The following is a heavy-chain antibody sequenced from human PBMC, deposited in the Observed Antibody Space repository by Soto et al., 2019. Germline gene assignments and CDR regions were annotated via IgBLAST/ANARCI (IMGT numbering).Heavy chain of an antibody. D-gene: IGHD6-19*01. Sequence: SETLSLTCTVSGGSISNHYWSWIRQPPGKGLEWIGYMFYSGSSDYNPSLKSRVTISVDTSKHLFSLKLGSVTAADTAIYYCASHISVAGPIDSWGQGKLVTVSS. CDR3: ASHISVAGPIDS. CDR2: MFYSGSS. CDR1: GGSISNHY. J-gene: IGHJ4*02. V-gene: IGHV4-59*11.